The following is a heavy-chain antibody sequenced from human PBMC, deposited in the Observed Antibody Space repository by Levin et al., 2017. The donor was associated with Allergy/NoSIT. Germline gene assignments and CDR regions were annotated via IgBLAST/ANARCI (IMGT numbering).Heavy chain of an antibody. CDR2: ISGSGGST. D-gene: IGHD6-13*01. J-gene: IGHJ4*02. V-gene: IGHV3-23*01. Sequence: GGSLRLSCAASGFTFSSYAMSWVRQAPGKGLEWVSAISGSGGSTYYADSVKGRFTISRDNSKNTLYLQMNSLRAEDTAVYYCAKAGQGPTIAAAGVFDYWGQGTLVTVSS. CDR1: GFTFSSYA. CDR3: AKAGQGPTIAAAGVFDY.